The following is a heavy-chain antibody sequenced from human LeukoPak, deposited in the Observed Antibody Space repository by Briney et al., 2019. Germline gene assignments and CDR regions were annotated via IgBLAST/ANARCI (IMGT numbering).Heavy chain of an antibody. CDR3: ARDDVRYSYLMDV. V-gene: IGHV3-11*01. D-gene: IGHD5-18*01. CDR1: GFTFSDYY. CDR2: ISSSGSTI. J-gene: IGHJ6*02. Sequence: GGSLRLSCAASGFTFSDYYMSWIRQAPGKGLEWVSYISSSGSTIYYADSVKGRFTISRDNAKNSLYLQMNSLRAEDTAVYYCARDDVRYSYLMDVWGQGATVTVSS.